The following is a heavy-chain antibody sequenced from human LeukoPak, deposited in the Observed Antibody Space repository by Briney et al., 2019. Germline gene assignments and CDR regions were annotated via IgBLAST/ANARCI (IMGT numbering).Heavy chain of an antibody. CDR2: FNHSGST. J-gene: IGHJ1*01. CDR3: ARGRGWSSSWYVEYFQH. Sequence: PSETLSLTCALYGGSFSGYYWSWIRQPPGKGLEWIGEFNHSGSTNYNPSLKSRVTISVDTSKNQFSLKLSSVTAADTAVYYCARGRGWSSSWYVEYFQHWGQGTLVTVSS. V-gene: IGHV4-34*01. D-gene: IGHD6-13*01. CDR1: GGSFSGYY.